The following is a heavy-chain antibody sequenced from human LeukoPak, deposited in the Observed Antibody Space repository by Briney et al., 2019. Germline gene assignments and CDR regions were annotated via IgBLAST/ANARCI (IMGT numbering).Heavy chain of an antibody. Sequence: ASVKVSCKISGDRSSTYGINWVRQAPGQGLAWLGWINRNNGKTKYGQKFQGRVTMTRDTDTTTYYMEMRSLGSDDTAIYYCTRDLGVTAKDPFEYWGQGTLVTVTS. CDR2: INRNNGKT. CDR3: TRDLGVTAKDPFEY. D-gene: IGHD3-10*01. V-gene: IGHV1-18*01. CDR1: GDRSSTYG. J-gene: IGHJ4*02.